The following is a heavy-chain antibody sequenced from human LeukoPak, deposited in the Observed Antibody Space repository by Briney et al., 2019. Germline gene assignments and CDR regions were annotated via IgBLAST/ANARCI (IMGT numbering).Heavy chain of an antibody. J-gene: IGHJ4*02. Sequence: SETLSLTCTVSGGSISSSSYYWGWIRQPPGRGLEWIGSIYYSGSTYYNPSLKSRVTISVDTSKNQFSLKLSSVTAADTAVYYCARHVVSMYSSSSFDYWGQGTLVTVSS. D-gene: IGHD6-6*01. CDR1: GGSISSSSYY. CDR2: IYYSGST. V-gene: IGHV4-39*01. CDR3: ARHVVSMYSSSSFDY.